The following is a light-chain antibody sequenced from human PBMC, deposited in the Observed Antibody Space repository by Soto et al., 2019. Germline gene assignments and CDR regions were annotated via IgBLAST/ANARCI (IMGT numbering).Light chain of an antibody. J-gene: IGKJ5*01. V-gene: IGKV3-11*01. CDR3: QQRSNWPSIT. CDR1: QSVNSH. Sequence: EIVLTQSPDTLSLSPGERATLSCRASQSVNSHLAWYQQKPGQAPRLLISDASNRAPGIPVRFSGSGFGTDFTLTISSLEAEDSAVYYCQQRSNWPSITFGQGTRLEIK. CDR2: DAS.